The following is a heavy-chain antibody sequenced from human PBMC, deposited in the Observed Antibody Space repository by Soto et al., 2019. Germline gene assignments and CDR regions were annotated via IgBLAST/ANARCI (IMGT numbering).Heavy chain of an antibody. CDR2: INHSGST. J-gene: IGHJ5*02. Sequence: SETLSLTCAVYGGSFSGYYWSWIRQPPGKGLEWIGEINHSGSTNYNPSLKSRVTISVDTSKNQFSLKLSSVTAADTAVYYCARGWLIHYYDSSGSLEWFDPWGQGTPVTVS. D-gene: IGHD3-22*01. V-gene: IGHV4-34*01. CDR1: GGSFSGYY. CDR3: ARGWLIHYYDSSGSLEWFDP.